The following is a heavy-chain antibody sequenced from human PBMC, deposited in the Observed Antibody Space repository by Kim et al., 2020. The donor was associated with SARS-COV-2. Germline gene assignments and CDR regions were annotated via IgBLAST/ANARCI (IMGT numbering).Heavy chain of an antibody. CDR3: ARTGDGGDTYYYGSGNFDP. CDR2: IYYSGST. CDR1: GGSISSGGYY. D-gene: IGHD3-10*01. V-gene: IGHV4-31*03. Sequence: SETLSLTCTVSGGSISSGGYYWSWIRQHPGKGLEWIGYIYYSGSTYYNPSLKSRVTISVDTSKNQFSLKLSSVTAADTAVYYCARTGDGGDTYYYGSGNFDPWGQGTLVTVSS. J-gene: IGHJ5*02.